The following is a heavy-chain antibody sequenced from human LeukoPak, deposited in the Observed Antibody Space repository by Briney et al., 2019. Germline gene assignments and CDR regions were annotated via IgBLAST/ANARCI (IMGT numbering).Heavy chain of an antibody. Sequence: SETLSLTCAVYGGSFSGYYWSWIRQPPGKGLEWIGEINHSGSTNYNPSLKSRVTISVDTSKNQFSLKLSSVTAADTAVYYCARNIVVVPATTPNAIGYYYYGMDVWGQGTTVTVSS. CDR1: GGSFSGYY. J-gene: IGHJ6*02. V-gene: IGHV4-34*01. CDR2: INHSGST. D-gene: IGHD2-2*01. CDR3: ARNIVVVPATTPNAIGYYYYGMDV.